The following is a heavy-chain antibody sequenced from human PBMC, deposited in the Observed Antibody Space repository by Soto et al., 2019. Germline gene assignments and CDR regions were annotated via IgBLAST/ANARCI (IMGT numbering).Heavy chain of an antibody. CDR2: ISYDGSNK. CDR1: GFTFSSYG. D-gene: IGHD6-19*01. CDR3: AIYSSGWYPLDY. Sequence: QVQLVESGGGVVQPGRSLRLSCAASGFTFSSYGMHWVRQAPGKGLEWVAVISYDGSNKYYADSVKGRFTISRDNSKNTLYLQMNSLRAEDPAVYYCAIYSSGWYPLDYWGQGTLVTVSS. V-gene: IGHV3-30*03. J-gene: IGHJ4*02.